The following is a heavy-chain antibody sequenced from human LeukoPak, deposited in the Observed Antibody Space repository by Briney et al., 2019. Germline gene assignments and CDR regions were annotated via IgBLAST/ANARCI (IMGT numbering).Heavy chain of an antibody. V-gene: IGHV1-8*01. Sequence: ASVKVSCKASGYTFTNYDINWVRQATGQGLEWMGYKNPNSGNSAYVQKFQGRVTITTDASITTAYMEPSGLRSEDTALYYCAREGLDYWGQGTLVTVSS. CDR3: AREGLDY. J-gene: IGHJ4*02. CDR2: KNPNSGNS. CDR1: GYTFTNYD.